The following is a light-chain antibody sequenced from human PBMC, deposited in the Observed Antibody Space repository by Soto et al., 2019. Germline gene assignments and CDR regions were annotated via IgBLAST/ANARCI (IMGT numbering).Light chain of an antibody. CDR1: QSVGGN. CDR2: GAS. Sequence: EIVLTQSPGSLSLSPGDRATLSCRASQSVGGNVAWYQQIPGQPPKLLIFGASSRATGIADKFSGSGSGIDFTLTISRLEPADFALYYCQHYGAAPITFGQGTRLEI. V-gene: IGKV3-20*01. CDR3: QHYGAAPIT. J-gene: IGKJ5*01.